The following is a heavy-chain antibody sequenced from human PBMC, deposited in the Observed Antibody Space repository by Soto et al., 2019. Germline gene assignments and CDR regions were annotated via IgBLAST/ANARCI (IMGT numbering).Heavy chain of an antibody. CDR2: ISSSSSYI. CDR1: GFTFSSYS. D-gene: IGHD6-13*01. J-gene: IGHJ4*02. V-gene: IGHV3-21*01. CDR3: ASLYYPSAAAAPVLGY. Sequence: EVQLVESGGGLVKPGGSLRLSSAASGFTFSSYSMNWVRQAPGKGLEWVSSISSSSSYIYYADSVKGRFTISRDNAKNSLYLQMNSLRAEDTAVYYCASLYYPSAAAAPVLGYWGQGTLVTVSS.